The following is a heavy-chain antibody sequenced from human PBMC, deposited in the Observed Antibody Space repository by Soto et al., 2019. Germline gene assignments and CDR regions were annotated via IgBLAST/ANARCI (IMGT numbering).Heavy chain of an antibody. D-gene: IGHD5-18*01. CDR1: GDSINSCDYY. J-gene: IGHJ5*02. CDR2: VYFSGST. CDR3: ARVPVDTYMIYWSDP. V-gene: IGHV4-61*08. Sequence: SETLSLTCSVSGDSINSCDYYWTWMRQAPGKGLHWVGHVYFSGSTNYNPSLKSRVTISLDTSKNQFSLKLRSVTAGDTAVYYCARVPVDTYMIYWSDPWGQGTLVTAPQ.